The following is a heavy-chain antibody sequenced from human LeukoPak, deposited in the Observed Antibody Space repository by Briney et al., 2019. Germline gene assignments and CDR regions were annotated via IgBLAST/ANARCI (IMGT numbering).Heavy chain of an antibody. V-gene: IGHV5-51*01. CDR2: TYPGDSDI. Sequence: GESLQISCKGSGYSFISYWIAWVRQRPGKGLEWMGITYPGDSDIRYSPAFQGQVTISADKSTRTAYLQWSSLRASDTAIYYCARQLTVTTGLDYWGQGTLVTVSS. CDR1: GYSFISYW. J-gene: IGHJ4*02. D-gene: IGHD4-17*01. CDR3: ARQLTVTTGLDY.